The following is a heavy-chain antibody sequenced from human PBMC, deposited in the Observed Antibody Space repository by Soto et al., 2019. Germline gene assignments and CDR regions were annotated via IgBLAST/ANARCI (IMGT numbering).Heavy chain of an antibody. J-gene: IGHJ5*02. Sequence: PSETLSLTCTVSVGSISSYYWSWIRQPPGKGLEWIGYIYYSGSTNYNPSLKSRVTISVDTSKNQFSLKLSSVTAADTAVYYCARGFHSSGWPGYNWFDPWGQGTLVTVSS. V-gene: IGHV4-59*01. CDR1: VGSISSYY. D-gene: IGHD6-19*01. CDR3: ARGFHSSGWPGYNWFDP. CDR2: IYYSGST.